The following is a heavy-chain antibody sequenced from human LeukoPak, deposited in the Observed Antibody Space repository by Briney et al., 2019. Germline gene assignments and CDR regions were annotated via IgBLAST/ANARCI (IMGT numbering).Heavy chain of an antibody. CDR1: GFTFSSYG. CDR3: TMQRLDAFDI. D-gene: IGHD6-25*01. CDR2: ISGSGGST. J-gene: IGHJ3*02. Sequence: GGSLTLSCPASGFTFSSYGMSWVRQAPGKGLEWVSAISGSGGSTYYADSVKGRLTISRDNSKNTLYLQMNSLIAEDTAVYYCTMQRLDAFDIWGQGTMVTVSS. V-gene: IGHV3-23*01.